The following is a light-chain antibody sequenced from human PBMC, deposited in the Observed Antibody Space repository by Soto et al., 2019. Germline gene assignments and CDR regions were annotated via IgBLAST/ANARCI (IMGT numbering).Light chain of an antibody. CDR1: QSVSSY. CDR3: QQRSNWPRT. CDR2: DAS. V-gene: IGKV3-11*01. J-gene: IGKJ1*01. Sequence: EIVLTQSPATLSLSPGERATLSCRASQSVSSYLAWYQQKVGQAPRLLIYDASNRATGIPARFSGSGSGTDFTRTISNLEPEDFAVYYCQQRSNWPRTFGQGTKVEIK.